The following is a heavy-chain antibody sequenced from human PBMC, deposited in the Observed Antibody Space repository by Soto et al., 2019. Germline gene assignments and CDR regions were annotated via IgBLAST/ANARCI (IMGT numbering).Heavy chain of an antibody. V-gene: IGHV3-53*01. D-gene: IGHD2-21*02. CDR2: IYSGGST. J-gene: IGHJ4*02. CDR3: ARDAYCGGDCHFLDY. Sequence: EVQLVESGGGLIQPGGSLRLSCAASGFTVSSNYMSWVRQAPGKGLEWVSVIYSGGSTYYADSVKGRVTISRDNSKNTLYLQMNSLRAEDTAVYYCARDAYCGGDCHFLDYWGQGTLVTVSS. CDR1: GFTVSSNY.